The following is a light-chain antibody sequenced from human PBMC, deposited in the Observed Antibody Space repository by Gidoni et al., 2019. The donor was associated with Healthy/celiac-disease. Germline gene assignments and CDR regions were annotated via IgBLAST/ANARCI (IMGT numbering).Light chain of an antibody. CDR2: QDS. CDR3: QAWDSSTGVV. Sequence: SYELTQPPSVSVSPGQTASITCTGDKLGDKYACWYQQKPGQSPVLVIYQDSTRPTGIPERFSGSNSGNTATLTIRGTQAMDEADYYCQAWDSSTGVVFGGGTKLTVL. J-gene: IGLJ2*01. V-gene: IGLV3-1*01. CDR1: KLGDKY.